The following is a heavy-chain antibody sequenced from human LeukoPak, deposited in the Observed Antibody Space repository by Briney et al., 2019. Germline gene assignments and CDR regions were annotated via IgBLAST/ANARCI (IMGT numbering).Heavy chain of an antibody. V-gene: IGHV4-39*07. CDR3: ARVRAPLRYFDWY. CDR2: IFYSGST. Sequence: SETLSLTCTVSGGSISSSNYYWGWIRQPPGKGLEWIGSIFYSGSTYYNPSLKSRVTISVDTSKNQFSLKLSSVTAADTAVYYCARVRAPLRYFDWYWGQGTLVTVSS. CDR1: GGSISSSNYY. J-gene: IGHJ4*02. D-gene: IGHD3-9*01.